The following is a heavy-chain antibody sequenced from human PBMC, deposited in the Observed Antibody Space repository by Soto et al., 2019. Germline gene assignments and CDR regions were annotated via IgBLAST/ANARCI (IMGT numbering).Heavy chain of an antibody. V-gene: IGHV1-46*01. CDR3: ARGLGLGDC. D-gene: IGHD3-9*01. CDR1: GYTFSSYY. J-gene: IGHJ4*02. CDR2: INPNGGST. Sequence: QVQLVQSGAEVKKPGASVKVSCKASGYTFSSYYIHCVRQAPGQGLEWIGIINPNGGSTNYAQNFKGRLPVTRDTATATGYMELSALTSDDTAMYYCARGLGLGDCWGQGTLVTVSS.